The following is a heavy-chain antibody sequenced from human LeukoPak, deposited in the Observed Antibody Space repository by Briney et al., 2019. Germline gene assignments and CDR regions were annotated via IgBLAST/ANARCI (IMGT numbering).Heavy chain of an antibody. CDR2: IWYDGSNK. Sequence: PGGSLRLSCAASGFTFSSYGMHWVRQAPGKGLEWVAVIWYDGSNKYYADSVKGRFTISRDNSKNTLYLQMNSLRAEDTAVYYCARESYVWALDYWGQGTLVTVSS. J-gene: IGHJ4*02. CDR1: GFTFSSYG. D-gene: IGHD3-16*01. V-gene: IGHV3-33*01. CDR3: ARESYVWALDY.